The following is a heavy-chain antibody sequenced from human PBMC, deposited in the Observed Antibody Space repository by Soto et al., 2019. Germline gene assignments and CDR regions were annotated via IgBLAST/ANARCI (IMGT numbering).Heavy chain of an antibody. CDR2: IWYDGSNK. J-gene: IGHJ5*02. D-gene: IGHD3-3*01. V-gene: IGHV3-33*01. CDR1: GFSFSSYG. Sequence: QVQLVESGGGVVQPGRSLRLSCAASGFSFSSYGMHWVRQAPGKGPEWVAVIWYDGSNKHYADSVKGRFTISRDNSMQTLDHQMNTLRVEDTAVYFCARDLDITVLENCFHPWGQGTRVTVAS. CDR3: ARDLDITVLENCFHP.